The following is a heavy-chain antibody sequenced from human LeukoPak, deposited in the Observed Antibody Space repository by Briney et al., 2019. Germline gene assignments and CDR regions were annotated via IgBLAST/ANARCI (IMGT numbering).Heavy chain of an antibody. J-gene: IGHJ4*02. CDR2: ISTSGSAT. Sequence: KPGGSLRLSCAASGFTFSDYYMTWIRQAPGKGLEWVSYISTSGSATYYADSVKGRFTISRDNAKNSLYLQMNSLRAEDTAVYYCAGRLELRSFDRRGVPEYWGQGNLVTVSS. CDR3: AGRLELRSFDRRGVPEY. V-gene: IGHV3-11*04. CDR1: GFTFSDYY. D-gene: IGHD3-9*01.